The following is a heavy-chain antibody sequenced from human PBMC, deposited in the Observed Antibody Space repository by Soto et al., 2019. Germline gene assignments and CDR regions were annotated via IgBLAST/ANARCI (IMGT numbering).Heavy chain of an antibody. CDR1: GGSISSGGYS. Sequence: SETLSLTCAVSGGSISSGGYSWSWIRQPPGKGLEWIGYIYHSGSTYYNPSLKSRVTISVDRSKNQFSLKLSSVTAADTAVYYCASITMVRGVPYWGQGTLVTVSS. J-gene: IGHJ4*02. V-gene: IGHV4-30-2*02. D-gene: IGHD3-10*01. CDR2: IYHSGST. CDR3: ASITMVRGVPY.